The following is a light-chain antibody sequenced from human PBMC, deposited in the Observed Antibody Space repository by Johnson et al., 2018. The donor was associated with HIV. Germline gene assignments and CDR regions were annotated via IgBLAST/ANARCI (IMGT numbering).Light chain of an antibody. Sequence: QSVLTQPPSVSAAPGQTVTISCSGSSSNVGSSFVSWYRQVPGTAPKLLIYDNNKRPSGIPGRFSGSKSGPSATLGITGLQTGDEAEYYCGTWDSSLTSYVIGAGTKVTV. V-gene: IGLV1-51*01. CDR3: GTWDSSLTSYV. J-gene: IGLJ1*01. CDR2: DNN. CDR1: SSNVGSSF.